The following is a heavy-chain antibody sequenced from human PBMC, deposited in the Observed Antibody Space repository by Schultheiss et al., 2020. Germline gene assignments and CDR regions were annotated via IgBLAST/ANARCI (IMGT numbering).Heavy chain of an antibody. Sequence: SETLSLTCTVSGGSITSGTYYWSWIRQPPGKGLEWIGEINHSRSTNYNPSLKSRVTISVDTSKNQFSLKLSSVTAADTAVYYCARITSGWYDEAWGQGTLVTVSS. D-gene: IGHD6-19*01. J-gene: IGHJ5*02. CDR3: ARITSGWYDEA. CDR2: INHSRST. CDR1: GGSITSGTYY. V-gene: IGHV4-39*07.